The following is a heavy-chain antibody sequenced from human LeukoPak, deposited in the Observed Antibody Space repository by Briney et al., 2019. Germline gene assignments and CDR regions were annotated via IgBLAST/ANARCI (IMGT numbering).Heavy chain of an antibody. CDR1: GASINSGY. Sequence: SETLSLTCTVSGASINSGYWTWVRQVAGKGLEWIGRIFASGSTNYNPYLRSRITMSVDTSKNQFSLDLSSVTAADTGVYYCVSGWAPRGENSSFASWGQGTLVTVSS. CDR3: VSGWAPRGENSSFAS. V-gene: IGHV4-4*07. CDR2: IFASGST. D-gene: IGHD3-10*01. J-gene: IGHJ4*02.